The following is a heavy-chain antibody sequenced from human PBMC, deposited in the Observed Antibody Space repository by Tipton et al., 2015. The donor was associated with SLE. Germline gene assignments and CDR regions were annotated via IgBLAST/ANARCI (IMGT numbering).Heavy chain of an antibody. D-gene: IGHD2-2*02. CDR2: ISAYNGNT. CDR1: GYTFTSYG. V-gene: IGHV1-18*01. Sequence: QVQLVQSGAEVKKPGASVEVSCKASGYTFTSYGISWVRQAPGQGLEWMGWISAYNGNTNYAQKLQGRVTMTTDTSTSTAYMELRGLGSGEAAVYYCGGGLDLDCSSASCYRANAFDIWGGGAVVAVS. CDR3: GGGLDLDCSSASCYRANAFDI. J-gene: IGHJ3*02.